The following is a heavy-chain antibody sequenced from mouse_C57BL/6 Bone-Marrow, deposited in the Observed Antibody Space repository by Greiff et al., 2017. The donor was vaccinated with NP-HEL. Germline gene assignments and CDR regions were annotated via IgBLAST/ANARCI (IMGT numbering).Heavy chain of an antibody. CDR3: ARAILLRDAMDY. D-gene: IGHD1-3*01. Sequence: EVKVEESGGGLVKPGGSLKLSCAASGFTFSSYAMSWVRQTPEKRLEWVATISDGGSYTYYPDNVKGRFTISRDNAKNNLYLQMSHLKSEDTAMYYCARAILLRDAMDYWGQGTSVTVSS. V-gene: IGHV5-4*03. CDR2: ISDGGSYT. J-gene: IGHJ4*01. CDR1: GFTFSSYA.